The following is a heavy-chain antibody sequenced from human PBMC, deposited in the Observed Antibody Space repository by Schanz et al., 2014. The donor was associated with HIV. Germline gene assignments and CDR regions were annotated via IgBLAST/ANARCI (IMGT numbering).Heavy chain of an antibody. V-gene: IGHV1-69*01. J-gene: IGHJ4*02. Sequence: QVQLVQSGAEVKKTGSSVKVSCKASGGTFRSNAITWVRQAPGQGLEWIGHFNVMLSKINSAQKFQGGVSMTADPSTNTAYMEMRGLRFEDTAVYYCARDSPVAAGTLDYWGQGTLVTVSS. CDR3: ARDSPVAAGTLDY. CDR1: GGTFRSNA. CDR2: FNVMLSKI. D-gene: IGHD6-13*01.